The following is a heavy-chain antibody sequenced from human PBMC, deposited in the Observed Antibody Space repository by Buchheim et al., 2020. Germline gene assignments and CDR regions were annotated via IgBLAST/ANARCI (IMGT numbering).Heavy chain of an antibody. D-gene: IGHD6-13*01. CDR2: IYTSGST. CDR3: ASSPGGSSWNYFDY. J-gene: IGHJ4*02. CDR1: GGSISSGSYY. V-gene: IGHV4-61*02. Sequence: QVQLQESGPGLVKPSQTLSLTCTVSGGSISSGSYYWSWIRQPAGKGLEWIGRIYTSGSTNYNPSLKSRVTISVDTSKNQFSLKRSSVTAADTAVYYCASSPGGSSWNYFDYWGQGTL.